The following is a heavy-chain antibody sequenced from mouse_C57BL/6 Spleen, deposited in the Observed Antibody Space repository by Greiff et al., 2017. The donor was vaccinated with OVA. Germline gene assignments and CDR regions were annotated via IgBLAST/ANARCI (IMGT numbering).Heavy chain of an antibody. CDR2: IDPETGGT. CDR3: ELGRGFAY. CDR1: GYTFTDYE. J-gene: IGHJ3*01. D-gene: IGHD4-1*01. V-gene: IGHV1-15*01. Sequence: LVESGAELVRPGASVTLSCKASGYTFTDYEMHWVKQTPVHGLEWIGAIDPETGGTAYNQKFKGKAILTADKSSSTAYMELRSLTSEDSAVYYCELGRGFAYWGQGTLVTVSA.